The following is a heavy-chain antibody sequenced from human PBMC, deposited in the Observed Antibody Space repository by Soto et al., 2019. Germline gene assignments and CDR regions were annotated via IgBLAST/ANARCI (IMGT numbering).Heavy chain of an antibody. CDR3: AKDRSGWYLDY. CDR1: GFTFDDYA. J-gene: IGHJ4*02. V-gene: IGHV3-9*01. D-gene: IGHD6-19*01. Sequence: PGGSLRLSCAASGFTFDDYAMHWVRQAPGKGLEWVSGISWNSGSIGYADSAEGRFTISRDNAKNSLYLQMNSLRAEDTALYYCAKDRSGWYLDYWGQGTLVTVSS. CDR2: ISWNSGSI.